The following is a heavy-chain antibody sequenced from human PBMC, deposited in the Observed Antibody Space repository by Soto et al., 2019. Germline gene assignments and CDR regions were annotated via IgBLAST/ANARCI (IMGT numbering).Heavy chain of an antibody. J-gene: IGHJ3*02. D-gene: IGHD5-18*01. CDR3: TTDPERWLQPDAFDI. CDR2: IKSKTDGGTT. V-gene: IGHV3-15*07. CDR1: GFTFSSYS. Sequence: PGGSLRLSCAASGFTFSSYSMNWVRQAPGKGLEWVGRIKSKTDGGTTDYAAPVKGRFTISRDDSKNTLYLQMNSLKTEDTAVYYCTTDPERWLQPDAFDIWGQGTMVTVSS.